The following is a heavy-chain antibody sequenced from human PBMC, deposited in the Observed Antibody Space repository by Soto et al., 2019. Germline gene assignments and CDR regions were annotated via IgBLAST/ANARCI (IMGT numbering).Heavy chain of an antibody. CDR1: GGSVSSGSYY. D-gene: IGHD6-13*01. V-gene: IGHV4-61*01. J-gene: IGHJ6*02. Sequence: QVQLQESGPGLVKPSETLSLTCTVSGGSVSSGSYYWSWLRQPPGKGLEWIGYIYYSGSTNYNPSLKSRVTIAVDTSKTQFALKPSPVTAADTAVYYCARSSPTGYYYCGMDVWGQGTTVTVSS. CDR2: IYYSGST. CDR3: ARSSPTGYYYCGMDV.